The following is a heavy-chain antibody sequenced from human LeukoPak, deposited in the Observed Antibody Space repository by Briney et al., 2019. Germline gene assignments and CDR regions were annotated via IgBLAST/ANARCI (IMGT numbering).Heavy chain of an antibody. CDR3: ARGLGYVDIVATIDY. Sequence: ASVKVSCKASGYTFTGYYMHWVRQAPGQGLEWMGWISAYNGNTNYAQKLQGRVTMTTDTSTSTAYMELRSLRSDDMAVYYCARGLGYVDIVATIDYWGQGTLVTVSS. D-gene: IGHD5-12*01. J-gene: IGHJ4*02. V-gene: IGHV1-18*03. CDR1: GYTFTGYY. CDR2: ISAYNGNT.